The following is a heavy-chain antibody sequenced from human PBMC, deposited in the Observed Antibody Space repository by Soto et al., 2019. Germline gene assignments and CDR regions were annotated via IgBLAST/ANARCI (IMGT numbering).Heavy chain of an antibody. CDR3: VKDLRANSSSWRYYFDY. V-gene: IGHV3-64D*08. J-gene: IGHJ4*02. Sequence: GGSLRLSCSASGFTFSSYAMHWVRQAPGKGLEYVSAISSNGGSTYYADSVKGRFTISRDNSKNTLYLQMSSLRAEDTAVYYCVKDLRANSSSWRYYFDYWGQGTLVTVSS. D-gene: IGHD6-13*01. CDR1: GFTFSSYA. CDR2: ISSNGGST.